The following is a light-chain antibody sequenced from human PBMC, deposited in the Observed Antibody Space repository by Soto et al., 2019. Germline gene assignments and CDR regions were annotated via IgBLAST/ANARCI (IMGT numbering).Light chain of an antibody. CDR3: SSYTTSNTRQIV. CDR1: SSDVGGYNY. Sequence: SIINKGTSSDVGGYNYVSWYQHHPGKAPKLIIYDVSNRPSGVSNPFSGSKSGNTASLTISGLQPEDEADYYCSSYTTSNTRQIVFGTGTKVTVL. J-gene: IGLJ1*01. V-gene: IGLV2-14*03. CDR2: DVS.